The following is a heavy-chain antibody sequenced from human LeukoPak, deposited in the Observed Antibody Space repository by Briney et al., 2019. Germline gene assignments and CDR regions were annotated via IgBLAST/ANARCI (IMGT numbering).Heavy chain of an antibody. J-gene: IGHJ5*02. D-gene: IGHD5-12*01. CDR1: GFTFTNYA. Sequence: QSGGSLRLSCEGSGFTFTNYAMSWVRQAPGKGLEWVSAISGSGGSTYYADSVKGRFTISRDNSKNTLYLQMNSLRAEDTAVYYCAKGHEGLLDPWGQGTLVTVSS. CDR3: AKGHEGLLDP. V-gene: IGHV3-23*01. CDR2: ISGSGGST.